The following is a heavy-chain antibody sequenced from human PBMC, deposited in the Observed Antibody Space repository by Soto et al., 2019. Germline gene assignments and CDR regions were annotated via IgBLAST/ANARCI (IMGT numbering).Heavy chain of an antibody. V-gene: IGHV5-51*01. CDR3: ARQGSAVPTVPLIWFDP. D-gene: IGHD2-2*01. CDR1: GYFFAGYW. Sequence: GESLKISCKGSGYFFAGYWIAWVRQMPGKGLEWMGIIYPDNSNTKYSRSFQGQVTISADKSSSTAYLQWSSLKASDTAIYYCARQGSAVPTVPLIWFDPWGQGTLVTVAS. CDR2: IYPDNSNT. J-gene: IGHJ5*02.